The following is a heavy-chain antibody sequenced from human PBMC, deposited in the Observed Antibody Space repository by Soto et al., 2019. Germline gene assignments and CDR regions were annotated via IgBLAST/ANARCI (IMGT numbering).Heavy chain of an antibody. V-gene: IGHV3-33*01. CDR1: GFTFNSFG. J-gene: IGHJ3*02. D-gene: IGHD3-10*01. Sequence: QVQLVESGGGVVQPGRSLRLSCAASGFTFNSFGMHWVRQAPGKGLEWVAVIRYDGSNIYYADSVKGRFTISRDNSKNPLYEHMNGLRTAVKSVSCGGGGRRVLYGDLDIWGQGTLVTVSS. CDR3: GGGRRVLYGDLDI. CDR2: IRYDGSNI.